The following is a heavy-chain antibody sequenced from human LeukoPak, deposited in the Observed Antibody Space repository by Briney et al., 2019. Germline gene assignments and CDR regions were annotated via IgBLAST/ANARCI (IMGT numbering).Heavy chain of an antibody. CDR1: GGSITSGGHY. V-gene: IGHV4-61*02. J-gene: IGHJ5*02. D-gene: IGHD3-22*01. Sequence: SQTLSLTCTVPGGSITSGGHYWTWIRQPAGKGLEWLGRIHTSGSANYIPSLKSRVAISLDTSKNQFSLKLSSVTAADTAVYYCVRGRYYYDTSGYVVWLDPWGQGTLVTVSS. CDR2: IHTSGSA. CDR3: VRGRYYYDTSGYVVWLDP.